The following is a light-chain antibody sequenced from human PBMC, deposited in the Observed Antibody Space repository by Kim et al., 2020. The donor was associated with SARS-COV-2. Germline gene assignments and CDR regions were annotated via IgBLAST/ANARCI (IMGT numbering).Light chain of an antibody. J-gene: IGKJ1*01. CDR2: AAS. CDR1: QDISNY. CDR3: QKCDSAPWT. V-gene: IGKV1-27*01. Sequence: AAAGDRVTITCRASQDISNYLAWFQLKPGKAPKLLIYAASALQPGVPFRFSGSGSGTDFTLTVTSLQPEDVATYYCQKCDSAPWTFGQGTKVDIK.